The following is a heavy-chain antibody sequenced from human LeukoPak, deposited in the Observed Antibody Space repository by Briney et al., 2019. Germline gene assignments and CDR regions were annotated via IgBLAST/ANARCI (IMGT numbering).Heavy chain of an antibody. CDR3: ARLGGGYYDGSLDY. CDR1: GYTFTSYD. D-gene: IGHD3-22*01. V-gene: IGHV1-8*03. J-gene: IGHJ4*02. CDR2: MNPNSGNT. Sequence: ASVKVSCKASGYTFTSYDINWVRQATGQGLELMGWMNPNSGNTGYAQKFQGRVTITRNTSISTAYMELSSLRSEDTAVYYCARLGGGYYDGSLDYWGQGTLVTVSS.